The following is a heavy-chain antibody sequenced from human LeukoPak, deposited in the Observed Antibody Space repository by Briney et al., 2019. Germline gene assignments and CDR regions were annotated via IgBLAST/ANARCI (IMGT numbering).Heavy chain of an antibody. J-gene: IGHJ1*01. D-gene: IGHD5-12*01. Sequence: SGGSLRLSCAASGFTFSTYRMTWVRQAPGKGLEWVANIKEDGSREYYVDSVKGRFTISRDNAKNSLYLQMDSLTAEDTAVYYCARDSPGYGAYVSWGQGTLVSVSS. CDR3: ARDSPGYGAYVS. V-gene: IGHV3-7*01. CDR1: GFTFSTYR. CDR2: IKEDGSRE.